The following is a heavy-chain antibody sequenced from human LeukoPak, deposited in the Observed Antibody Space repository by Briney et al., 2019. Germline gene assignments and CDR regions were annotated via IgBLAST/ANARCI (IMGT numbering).Heavy chain of an antibody. V-gene: IGHV3-23*01. Sequence: GGSLRLSCAASGLTFNTYAMSWVRQAPGKGLEWVTGISGSGDKTSYADSVQGRFTISRDNSKNTLYLQMNSLRAEDTAIYYCAKDFPNSGSYPAAFDIWGQGTMVTVSS. J-gene: IGHJ3*02. CDR3: AKDFPNSGSYPAAFDI. D-gene: IGHD1-26*01. CDR2: ISGSGDKT. CDR1: GLTFNTYA.